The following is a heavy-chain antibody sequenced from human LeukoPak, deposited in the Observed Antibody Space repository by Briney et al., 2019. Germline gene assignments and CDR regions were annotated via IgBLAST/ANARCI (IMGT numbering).Heavy chain of an antibody. Sequence: GGTLRLSCAASGFTFSSYSMNWVRQAPGEGLEWVSSISSSSSYIYYADSVKGRFTISRDNAKNSLYLQMNSLRAEDTAVYYCARVAPTYSSGWNAFDIWGQGTMVTVSS. CDR1: GFTFSSYS. CDR3: ARVAPTYSSGWNAFDI. J-gene: IGHJ3*02. V-gene: IGHV3-21*01. CDR2: ISSSSSYI. D-gene: IGHD6-19*01.